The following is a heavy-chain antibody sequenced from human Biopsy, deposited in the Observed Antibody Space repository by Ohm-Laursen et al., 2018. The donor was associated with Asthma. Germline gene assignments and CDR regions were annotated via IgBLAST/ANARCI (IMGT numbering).Heavy chain of an antibody. CDR3: ARVVSYGDIYFGIDV. V-gene: IGHV4-30-4*01. J-gene: IGHJ6*02. CDR1: GAYIGTPDYH. D-gene: IGHD4-17*01. Sequence: SETLSLTCTVSGAYIGTPDYHWSWIRQSPGKGLEWIGFVFYSETTHYSRSLERRLYISIDTARNEFSMRLRSLTAADTAVYFCARVVSYGDIYFGIDVWGPGNTVVVS. CDR2: VFYSETT.